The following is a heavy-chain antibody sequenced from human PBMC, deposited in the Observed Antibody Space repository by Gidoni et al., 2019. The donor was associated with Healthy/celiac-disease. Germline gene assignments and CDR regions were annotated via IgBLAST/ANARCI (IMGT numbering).Heavy chain of an antibody. CDR2: INAGNGNT. V-gene: IGHV1-3*01. J-gene: IGHJ4*02. CDR1: GYTFTSYA. D-gene: IGHD3-10*01. CDR3: ARMSPQSTMVRGALGH. Sequence: QVQLVQSGAEVKKPGASVKVSCKASGYTFTSYAMHWVRQAPGQRLAWMGWINAGNGNTKYSQKFQGRVTIPRDTSASTAYMELSSLRSEDTAVYYCARMSPQSTMVRGALGHWGQGTLVTVSS.